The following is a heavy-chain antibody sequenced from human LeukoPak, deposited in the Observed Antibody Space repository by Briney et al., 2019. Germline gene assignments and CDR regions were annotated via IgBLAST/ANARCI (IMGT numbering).Heavy chain of an antibody. D-gene: IGHD2-15*01. CDR3: ARVGCSGGSCSFDP. V-gene: IGHV3-7*01. CDR1: GFTFSDYY. CDR2: IKQDGSEK. Sequence: PGGSLRLSCVASGFTFSDYYMSWIRQAPGKGLEWVANIKQDGSEKYYVDSVKGRFTISRDNAKNSLYLQMNSLRAEDTAVYYCARVGCSGGSCSFDPWGQGTLVTVSS. J-gene: IGHJ5*02.